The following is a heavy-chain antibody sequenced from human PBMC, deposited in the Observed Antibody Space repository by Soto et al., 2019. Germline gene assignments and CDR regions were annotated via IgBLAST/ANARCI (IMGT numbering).Heavy chain of an antibody. D-gene: IGHD2-2*01. V-gene: IGHV3-30*18. J-gene: IGHJ4*02. CDR2: ISYDGSNK. CDR3: AKGYCSSTSCYHFDY. CDR1: GFTFSSYG. Sequence: GGSLRLSCAASGFTFSSYGMHWVRQAPGKGLEWVAVISYDGSNKYYADSVKGRFTISRDNSKNTLYLQMNSLRAEDTAVYYCAKGYCSSTSCYHFDYWGQGTLVTVSS.